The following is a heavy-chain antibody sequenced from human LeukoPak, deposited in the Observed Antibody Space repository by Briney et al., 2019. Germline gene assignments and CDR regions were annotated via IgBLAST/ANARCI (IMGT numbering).Heavy chain of an antibody. Sequence: GRSLRLSCAASGFTFSTYSMNWVRQAPGKGLEWVSYISSSSSTIYYADSVKGRFTISRDDAKNSLYLQMNSLRAEDTAVYYCARGSTYYDSSGQVPFDYWGQGTLVTVSS. D-gene: IGHD3-22*01. V-gene: IGHV3-48*01. J-gene: IGHJ4*02. CDR2: ISSSSSTI. CDR1: GFTFSTYS. CDR3: ARGSTYYDSSGQVPFDY.